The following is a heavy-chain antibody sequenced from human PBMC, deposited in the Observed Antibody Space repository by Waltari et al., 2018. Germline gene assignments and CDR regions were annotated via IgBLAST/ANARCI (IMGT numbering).Heavy chain of an antibody. J-gene: IGHJ5*01. D-gene: IGHD6-19*01. CDR2: SSGSGETT. V-gene: IGHV3-23*01. Sequence: EAQLLESGGDFVHPGGSLRLSCVVSGLPFSNSAMSWVRQAPGKGLGWVSGSSGSGETTYYAEAVKGRFTISRDNSKNMLYLQMRSLRGDDTAVYYCAKEGGRWLVANWVDFWGQGTLVTVSS. CDR1: GLPFSNSA. CDR3: AKEGGRWLVANWVDF.